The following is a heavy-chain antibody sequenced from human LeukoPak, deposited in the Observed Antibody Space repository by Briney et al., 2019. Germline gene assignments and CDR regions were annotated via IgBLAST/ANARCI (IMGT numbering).Heavy chain of an antibody. CDR3: ASLYSSSSSRAFDI. CDR2: ISSSGNTI. Sequence: KPGGSLRLSCAASGFTFSDYYITWIRQAPGKGLEWISYISSSGNTINYADSVKGRFTISRDNAKNSLYLQMNSLRAEDTAVYYCASLYSSSSSRAFDIWGQGTMVTVSS. D-gene: IGHD6-6*01. J-gene: IGHJ3*02. V-gene: IGHV3-11*04. CDR1: GFTFSDYY.